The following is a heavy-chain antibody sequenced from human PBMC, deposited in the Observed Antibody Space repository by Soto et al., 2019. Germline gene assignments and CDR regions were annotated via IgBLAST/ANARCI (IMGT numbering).Heavy chain of an antibody. V-gene: IGHV3-30-3*01. J-gene: IGHJ4*02. CDR3: AGEFLVVVTARGGAFDY. CDR1: GFTFSSYA. Sequence: QVQLVESGGGVVQPGRSLRLSCAASGFTFSSYAMHWVRQAPGKGLEWVAVISYDGSNKYYADSVKGRFTISRDNSKNTLYLQMNSLGVEETAVYYCAGEFLVVVTARGGAFDYWGQGTLVTVSS. D-gene: IGHD2-21*02. CDR2: ISYDGSNK.